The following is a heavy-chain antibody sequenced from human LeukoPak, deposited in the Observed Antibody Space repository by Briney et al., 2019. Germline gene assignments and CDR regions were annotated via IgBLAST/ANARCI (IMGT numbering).Heavy chain of an antibody. CDR3: TRENRPFCPFAF. D-gene: IGHD2/OR15-2a*01. V-gene: IGHV4-4*02. J-gene: IGHJ4*02. CDR2: ISHDGTT. CDR1: GVSIDITNY. Sequence: SETLSLTCGVSGVSIDITNYWSWVRQAPGKGLEWIGEISHDGTTNYRPSLRSRVAMSFDRANNQFSLSLTSVTAADTAVYYCTRENRPFCPFAFWGQGVLVTVSS.